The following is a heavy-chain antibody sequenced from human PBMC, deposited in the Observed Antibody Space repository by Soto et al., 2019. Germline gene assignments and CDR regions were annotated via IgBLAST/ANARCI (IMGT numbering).Heavy chain of an antibody. J-gene: IGHJ4*02. CDR1: GFTVSSNY. D-gene: IGHD6-19*01. CDR3: ALTQYSSGWYGTFDY. CDR2: IYSGGST. V-gene: IGHV3-66*01. Sequence: GGSLRLSCAASGFTVSSNYMSWVRQAPGKGLEWVSVIYSGGSTYYADSVKGRFTISRDNSKNTLYLQMNSLRAEDTAVYYCALTQYSSGWYGTFDYWGQGTLVTVSS.